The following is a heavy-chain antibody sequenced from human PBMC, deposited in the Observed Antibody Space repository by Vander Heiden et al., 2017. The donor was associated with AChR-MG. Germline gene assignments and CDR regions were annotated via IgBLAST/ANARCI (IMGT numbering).Heavy chain of an antibody. D-gene: IGHD3-16*01. CDR2: INHSGST. J-gene: IGHJ4*02. V-gene: IGHV4-34*01. CDR1: GGSFGGYY. Sequence: QVQLQQWGAGLLKPSETLSLTCAVYGGSFGGYYWSWIRQHPGKGREWSGEINHSGSTNYNPSLKSRVNISVDTSKNQFSLKLSSVTAADTAVYYCARGAQMGLFLYYFDYWGQGTLVTVSS. CDR3: ARGAQMGLFLYYFDY.